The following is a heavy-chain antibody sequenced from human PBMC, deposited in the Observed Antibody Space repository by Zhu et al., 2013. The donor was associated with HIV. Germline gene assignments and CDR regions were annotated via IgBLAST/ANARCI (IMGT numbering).Heavy chain of an antibody. J-gene: IGHJ5*02. Sequence: QVQLVQSGGXVRKPGASVKVSCKASGYTFIRYGINWVRQAPGQGLEWVGWISPWNGNTKYAQNLQGRVVMTTDTSTNTAYMELWNLRSADTAVYYCARDNRDNWDTGGWLDPWGQGTLVTVSS. CDR1: GYTFIRYG. D-gene: IGHD1-26*01. CDR3: ARDNRDNWDTGGWLDP. CDR2: ISPWNGNT. V-gene: IGHV1-18*01.